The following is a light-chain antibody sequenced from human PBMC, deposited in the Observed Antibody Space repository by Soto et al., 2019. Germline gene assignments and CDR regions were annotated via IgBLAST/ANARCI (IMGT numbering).Light chain of an antibody. CDR1: QSISGW. CDR2: DAS. V-gene: IGKV1-5*01. J-gene: IGKJ5*01. Sequence: DIQMTQSPSTLSASVGDRVTITCRASQSISGWLAWYQQKPGKAPKLLIYDASTLETGVPSRFSGSGSGTEFTLTISRLQSDDFATYYCQQHNGYAPITCGQGTRLEIK. CDR3: QQHNGYAPIT.